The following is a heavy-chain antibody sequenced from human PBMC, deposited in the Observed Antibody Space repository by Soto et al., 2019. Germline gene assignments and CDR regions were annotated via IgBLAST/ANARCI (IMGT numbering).Heavy chain of an antibody. V-gene: IGHV3-21*01. CDR1: GFTFSSYS. CDR3: AGGGYPTLDDYGGSFDY. CDR2: ISSSSSYI. D-gene: IGHD4-17*01. J-gene: IGHJ4*02. Sequence: GGSLRLSCASSGFTFSSYSMNWVRQAPGKGLEWVSSISSSSSYIYYADSVKGRFTISRDNAKNSLYLQMNSLRAEDTAVYYCAGGGYPTLDDYGGSFDYWGQGTLVTVSS.